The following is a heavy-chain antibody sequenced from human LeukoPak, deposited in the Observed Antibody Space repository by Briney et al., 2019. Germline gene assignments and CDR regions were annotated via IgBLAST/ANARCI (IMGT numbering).Heavy chain of an antibody. CDR2: IYDSGST. V-gene: IGHV4-59*08. CDR1: GGSISSYY. Sequence: PSETLSLTCIVSGGSISSYYWSWIRQPPGKGLEWIGDIYDSGSTNYNPSLKSRVSISVVTSNNQFSLKLNSVTAADTAMYCCARTDLAVAYSPGFDPWGQGTLVTVSS. J-gene: IGHJ5*02. D-gene: IGHD6-19*01. CDR3: ARTDLAVAYSPGFDP.